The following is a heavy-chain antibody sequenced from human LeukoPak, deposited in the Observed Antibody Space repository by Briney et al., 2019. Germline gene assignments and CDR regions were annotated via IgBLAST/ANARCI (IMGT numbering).Heavy chain of an antibody. D-gene: IGHD6-19*01. J-gene: IGHJ4*02. CDR1: GGSISSSSYY. Sequence: SETLSLTCTVSGGSISSSSYYWGWIRQPPGKGLEWIGSIYYSGSTYYNPSLESRVTISVDTSKNQFSLKLTSVTAADTAVYYCARHPRNTGYISGWAETNYWGQGTLVTVSS. V-gene: IGHV4-39*01. CDR2: IYYSGST. CDR3: ARHPRNTGYISGWAETNY.